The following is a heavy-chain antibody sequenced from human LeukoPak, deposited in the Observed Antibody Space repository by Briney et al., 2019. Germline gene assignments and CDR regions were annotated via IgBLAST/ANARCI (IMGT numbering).Heavy chain of an antibody. V-gene: IGHV1-8*01. CDR3: ARLYSGYDWGDY. D-gene: IGHD5-12*01. Sequence: ASVKVSCKASGYTFTSYDINWVRQATGQGLEWMGWMNPNSGNIGYAQKFQGRVTMTRNTSISTAYMELSSLRSEDTAVYYCARLYSGYDWGDYWGQGTLVTVSS. J-gene: IGHJ4*01. CDR2: MNPNSGNI. CDR1: GYTFTSYD.